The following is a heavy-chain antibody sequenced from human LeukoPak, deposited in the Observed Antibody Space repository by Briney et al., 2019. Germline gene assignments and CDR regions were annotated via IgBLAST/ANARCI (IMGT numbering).Heavy chain of an antibody. CDR1: GYSINSGYY. CDR2: IYHSGIT. J-gene: IGHJ4*02. Sequence: SETLSLTCTVSGYSINSGYYWGWIRQPPGKGLEWIGSIYHSGITYYNPSLKSRVTISVDTSKSQFSLKLSSVTAADTAVYYCARGMVGDPGHWGQGTLVTVSS. V-gene: IGHV4-38-2*02. D-gene: IGHD1-26*01. CDR3: ARGMVGDPGH.